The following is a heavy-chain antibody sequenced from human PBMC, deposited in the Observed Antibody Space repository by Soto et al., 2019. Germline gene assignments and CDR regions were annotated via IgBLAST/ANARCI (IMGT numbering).Heavy chain of an antibody. D-gene: IGHD1-7*01. V-gene: IGHV1-46*01. CDR3: AREMITGTTFGRYYYGMDV. Sequence: QVQLVQSGAEVKKPGASVKVSCKASGYTFTSYYMHWVRQAPGQGLEWMGIINPSGGSTSYAQKFQGRVTMTRDTSTSTVYMELSSLRSEDTAVYYCAREMITGTTFGRYYYGMDVWGQGTTVTVSS. J-gene: IGHJ6*02. CDR1: GYTFTSYY. CDR2: INPSGGST.